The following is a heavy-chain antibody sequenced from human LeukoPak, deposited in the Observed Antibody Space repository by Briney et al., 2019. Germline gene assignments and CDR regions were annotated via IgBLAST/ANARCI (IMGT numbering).Heavy chain of an antibody. Sequence: GGSLRLSCAASGFTVSTNYMSWVRQAPGKGLEWVSLVYSGGGTYYADSVKGRFTISRDNSRNTLSLQMNSLRVDDTAVYYCARGFRSVTTWGYFDYWGQGALVTVSS. CDR1: GFTVSTNY. J-gene: IGHJ4*02. V-gene: IGHV3-66*01. CDR3: ARGFRSVTTWGYFDY. D-gene: IGHD4-17*01. CDR2: VYSGGGT.